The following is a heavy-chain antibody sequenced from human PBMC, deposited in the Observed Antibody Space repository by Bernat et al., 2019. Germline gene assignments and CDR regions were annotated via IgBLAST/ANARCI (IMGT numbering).Heavy chain of an antibody. D-gene: IGHD3-10*01. CDR3: VRGIRGPNYYYGLDV. V-gene: IGHV3-33*01. J-gene: IGHJ6*02. CDR1: GFDFGNYG. Sequence: QVQLVESGGGVVQPGGSLRLSCIASGFDFGNYGVHWVRQAPGKGLQWAAVIWYDGSNIHYTDSVKDRFTISRDNSKNTLFLQMNYLRADDTAVYCCVRGIRGPNYYYGLDVWGQGTTVTVTS. CDR2: IWYDGSNI.